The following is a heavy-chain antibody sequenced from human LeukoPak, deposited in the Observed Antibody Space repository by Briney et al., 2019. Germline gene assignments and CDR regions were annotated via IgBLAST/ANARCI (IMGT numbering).Heavy chain of an antibody. Sequence: GASVKVSCKTSGHTFTTYDINWVRQAPGQGLEWMGRISAYNGYTNYGQKLQGRVTMTTDTSTSTAYMELRSLRSDDTAVYYCARVGTGTRSFDYWGQGTLVTVSS. V-gene: IGHV1-18*01. CDR2: ISAYNGYT. J-gene: IGHJ4*02. CDR3: ARVGTGTRSFDY. D-gene: IGHD1/OR15-1a*01. CDR1: GHTFTTYD.